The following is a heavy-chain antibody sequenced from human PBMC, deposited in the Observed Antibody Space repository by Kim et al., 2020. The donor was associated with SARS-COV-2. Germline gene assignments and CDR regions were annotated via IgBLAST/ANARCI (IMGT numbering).Heavy chain of an antibody. CDR2: IYYSGST. Sequence: SETLSLTCTVSGGSISSSSYYWGWIRQPPGKGLEWIGSIYYSGSTYYNPSLKSRVTISVDTSKNQFSLKLSSVTAADTAVYYCASITFGGVIVNYYYYYGMDVWGQGTTVTVSS. CDR3: ASITFGGVIVNYYYYYGMDV. V-gene: IGHV4-39*01. D-gene: IGHD3-16*02. J-gene: IGHJ6*02. CDR1: GGSISSSSYY.